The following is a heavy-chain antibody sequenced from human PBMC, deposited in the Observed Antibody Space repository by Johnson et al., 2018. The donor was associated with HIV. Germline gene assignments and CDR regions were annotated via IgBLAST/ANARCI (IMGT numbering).Heavy chain of an antibody. CDR2: ISYDGSNK. CDR3: AKQGGSRLHLWVDAFDI. Sequence: QMQLVESGGGVVQPGRSLRLSCAASGFTFSSYAMHWVRQAPGKGLEWVAVISYDGSNKYYAESLKGRISISRDNSMNTLYLQMNSLRAEDTAVYYCAKQGGSRLHLWVDAFDIWGQGTMVTVSS. V-gene: IGHV3-30*18. D-gene: IGHD3-10*01. J-gene: IGHJ3*02. CDR1: GFTFSSYA.